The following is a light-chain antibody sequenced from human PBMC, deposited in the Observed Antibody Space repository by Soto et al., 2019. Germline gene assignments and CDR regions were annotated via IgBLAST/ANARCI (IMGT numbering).Light chain of an antibody. CDR1: SGHSTFA. CDR2: LNSDGSH. Sequence: QPVLTQSASATASLGASVKLTCTLSSGHSTFAIAWHQQQPGKGPRYLMKLNSDGSHKKGDGIPGRFSGSSSGAERYLSISGLQSEDEADYYCQTWAPGIVVFGGGTKLTVL. V-gene: IGLV4-69*01. J-gene: IGLJ3*02. CDR3: QTWAPGIVV.